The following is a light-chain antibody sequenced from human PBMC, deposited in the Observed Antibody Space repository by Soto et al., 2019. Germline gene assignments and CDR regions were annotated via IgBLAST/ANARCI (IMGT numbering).Light chain of an antibody. CDR3: SSYTSSITLV. Sequence: QSVLTQPASVSGFPGQSITISCTGTSSDVGGYNYVSWYQQRPGKAPQLMIYDVSDRPSAVSNRFSGSKSGNTASLTISGLQAEDEAHYYCSSYTSSITLVFGGGTKLTVL. J-gene: IGLJ2*01. V-gene: IGLV2-14*01. CDR1: SSDVGGYNY. CDR2: DVS.